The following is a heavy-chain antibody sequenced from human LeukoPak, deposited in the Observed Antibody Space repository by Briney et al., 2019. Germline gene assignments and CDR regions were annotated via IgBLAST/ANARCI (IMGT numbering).Heavy chain of an antibody. J-gene: IGHJ4*02. D-gene: IGHD3-10*01. CDR2: ISGSGGST. V-gene: IGHV3-23*01. CDR1: GFTFSSYA. Sequence: GGSLRLSCAASGFTFSSYAMSSVRQAPGKGLEWVSAISGSGGSTYYADSVKGRFTISRDNSKNTLYLQMNSLRAEDTAVYYCAKDGSSQGFGQWGQGTLVSVSS. CDR3: AKDGSSQGFGQ.